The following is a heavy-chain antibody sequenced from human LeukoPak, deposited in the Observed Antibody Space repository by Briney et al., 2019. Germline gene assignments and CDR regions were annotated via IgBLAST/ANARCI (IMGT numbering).Heavy chain of an antibody. CDR2: INPNSGGT. Sequence: ASVKVSCKASGYTFTGYYMHWVRQAPGQGLEWMGWINPNSGGTNYARKFQGRVTMTRDTSISTAYMELSRLRSDDTAVYYCARDHVLRYFDWPRTFDYWGQGTLVTVSS. CDR1: GYTFTGYY. CDR3: ARDHVLRYFDWPRTFDY. V-gene: IGHV1-2*02. J-gene: IGHJ4*02. D-gene: IGHD3-9*01.